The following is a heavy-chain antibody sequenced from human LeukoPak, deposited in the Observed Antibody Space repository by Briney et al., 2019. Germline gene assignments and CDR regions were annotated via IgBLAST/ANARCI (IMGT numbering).Heavy chain of an antibody. CDR2: IIPIFGTA. V-gene: IGHV1-69*13. CDR1: GGTFSSYA. D-gene: IGHD3-22*01. CDR3: ARGRVYYDSSGYYQRPLYYFDY. J-gene: IGHJ4*02. Sequence: SVKVSCKASGGTFSSYAISWVRQAPGQGLEWMGGIIPIFGTANYAQKFQGRVTITADESTSTAYMELSSLRSEDTAVYYCARGRVYYDSSGYYQRPLYYFDYWGQGTLVTVSS.